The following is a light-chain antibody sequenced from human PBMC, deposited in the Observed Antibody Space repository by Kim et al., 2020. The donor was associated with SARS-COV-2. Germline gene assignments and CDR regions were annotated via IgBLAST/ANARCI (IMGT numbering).Light chain of an antibody. V-gene: IGLV3-1*01. Sequence: VSPGQTASISCSGDKLGDKYACWYQQKPGQSPVLVIYQDDKRPSGIPERFSGSNSGSTATLTISGTQAMDEADYYCQAWDSSTAVFGTGTKVTVL. CDR3: QAWDSSTAV. CDR2: QDD. CDR1: KLGDKY. J-gene: IGLJ1*01.